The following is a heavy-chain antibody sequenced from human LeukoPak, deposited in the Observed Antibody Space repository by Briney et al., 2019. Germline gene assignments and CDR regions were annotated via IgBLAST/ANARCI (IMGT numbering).Heavy chain of an antibody. J-gene: IGHJ4*02. CDR1: GFTFSSYA. V-gene: IGHV3-23*01. CDR3: AKDLRMTTVTTPDY. D-gene: IGHD4-11*01. CDR2: ISGSGGST. Sequence: GGSLRLSCAASGFTFSSYAMSWVRQAPGKGLEWVSAISGSGGSTFYADSVKGRFTISRDNSKNTLYLQTNSLRAEDTAVYFCAKDLRMTTVTTPDYWGQGTLVTVSS.